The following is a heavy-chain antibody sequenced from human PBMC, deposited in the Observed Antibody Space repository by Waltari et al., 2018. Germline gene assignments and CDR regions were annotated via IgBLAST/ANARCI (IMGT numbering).Heavy chain of an antibody. CDR3: ARDGHYYDSSGHDAFDI. Sequence: QVQLQASGPGLVKPSESLSLTCAVSGSSISSGYYWGWILPPPGKGLEWIGSIYHSGSTYYNPSLKSRVTIAGDTSKNQFSLKLSSVTAADTAVYYCARDGHYYDSSGHDAFDIWGQGTMVTVSS. CDR1: GSSISSGYY. V-gene: IGHV4-38-2*02. CDR2: IYHSGST. J-gene: IGHJ3*02. D-gene: IGHD3-22*01.